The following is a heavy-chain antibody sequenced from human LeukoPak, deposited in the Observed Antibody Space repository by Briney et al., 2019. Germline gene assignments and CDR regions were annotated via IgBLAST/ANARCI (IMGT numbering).Heavy chain of an antibody. V-gene: IGHV4-59*01. D-gene: IGHD6-6*01. CDR3: AREASSSLNY. CDR1: GVSISSYY. CDR2: IYYSGST. J-gene: IGHJ4*02. Sequence: SETLSLTCTVSGVSISSYYWSWIRQPPGKGLEWIGYIYYSGSTNYNPSLKSRVTISVDTSKNQFSLKLSSVTAADTAVYYCAREASSSLNYWGQGTLVTVSS.